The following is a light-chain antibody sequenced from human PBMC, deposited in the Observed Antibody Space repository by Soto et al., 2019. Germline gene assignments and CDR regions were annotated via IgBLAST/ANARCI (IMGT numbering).Light chain of an antibody. J-gene: IGKJ4*01. CDR3: MQALQTPT. CDR2: LGS. Sequence: DIVMTQSPLSLPFTPGYPSAISCXASXILLHSNGNKYLDWYLQKPGQSPQLLIYLGSNRASGVPDRFSGSGSGTHFTLKISRVEAEDIGVYYCMQALQTPTFGGGTKVDI. CDR1: XILLHSNGNKY. V-gene: IGKV2-28*01.